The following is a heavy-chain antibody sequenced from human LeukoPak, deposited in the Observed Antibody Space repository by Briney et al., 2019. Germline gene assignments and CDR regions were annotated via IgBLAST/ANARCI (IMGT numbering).Heavy chain of an antibody. CDR1: GGTFSSYA. D-gene: IGHD3-22*01. Sequence: SVKVSCKASGGTFSSYAISWVRQAPGQGLEWMGRIIPIFGTANYAQKFQGRVTITTDESTSTAYMELSSLRSEDTAVYYCAINYYDSGGYLPFSYWGQGTLVTVSS. J-gene: IGHJ4*02. V-gene: IGHV1-69*05. CDR2: IIPIFGTA. CDR3: AINYYDSGGYLPFSY.